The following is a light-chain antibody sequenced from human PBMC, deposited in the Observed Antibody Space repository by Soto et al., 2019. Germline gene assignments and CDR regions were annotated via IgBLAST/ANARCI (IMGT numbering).Light chain of an antibody. J-gene: IGKJ2*01. CDR3: QQYGTSLYT. Sequence: EIVLTQSPGTLSLSPGERATLPCRASQSVSNSYLAWYQQKPGQAPRLLMYGASNRATGIPDRFSGSGSGTDFTLPISRLEPEDFAVYYCQQYGTSLYTFGQGTKLEIK. V-gene: IGKV3-20*01. CDR1: QSVSNSY. CDR2: GAS.